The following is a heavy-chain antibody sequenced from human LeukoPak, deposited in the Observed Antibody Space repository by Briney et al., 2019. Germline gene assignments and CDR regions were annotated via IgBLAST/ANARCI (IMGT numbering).Heavy chain of an antibody. CDR3: ASIRGTFGY. J-gene: IGHJ4*02. V-gene: IGHV3-72*01. CDR2: TRNKANSYIT. Sequence: GGSLRLSCAASGFTFSDHFLDWVRQAPGKGLEWVGRTRNKANSYITEYAASVKGRFTISRDDSKNSLYLQMSSLKTDDAAMYYCASIRGTFGYWGQGTLVTVSS. CDR1: GFTFSDHF. D-gene: IGHD1-26*01.